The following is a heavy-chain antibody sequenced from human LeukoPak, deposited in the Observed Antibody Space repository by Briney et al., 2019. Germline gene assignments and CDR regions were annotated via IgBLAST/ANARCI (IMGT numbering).Heavy chain of an antibody. CDR1: GGSFSDYY. D-gene: IGHD2-15*01. CDR2: IYYSGST. CDR3: ARDGGYCSGGSCYRPKPDAFDI. Sequence: SETLSLTCAVYGGSFSDYYWSWIRQPPGKGLEWIGSIYYSGSTYYNPSLKSRVTISVDTSKNQFSLKLSSVTAADTAVYYCARDGGYCSGGSCYRPKPDAFDIWGQGTMVTVSS. V-gene: IGHV4-34*01. J-gene: IGHJ3*02.